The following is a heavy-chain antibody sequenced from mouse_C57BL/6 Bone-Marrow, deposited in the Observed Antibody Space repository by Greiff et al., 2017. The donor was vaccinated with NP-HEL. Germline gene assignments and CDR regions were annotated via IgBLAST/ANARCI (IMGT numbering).Heavy chain of an antibody. D-gene: IGHD3-3*01. CDR1: GFTFSDYY. Sequence: EVKLMESGGGLVQPGGSLKLSCAASGFTFSDYYMYWVRQTPEKRLEWVAYISNGGGSTYYPDTVKGRFTISRDNAKNTLYLQMSRLKSEDTAMYYCARLGDEGFAYWGQGTLVTVSA. V-gene: IGHV5-12*01. CDR3: ARLGDEGFAY. CDR2: ISNGGGST. J-gene: IGHJ3*01.